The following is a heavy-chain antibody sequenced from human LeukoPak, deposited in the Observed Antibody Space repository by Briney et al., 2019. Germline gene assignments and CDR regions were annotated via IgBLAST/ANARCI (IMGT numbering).Heavy chain of an antibody. CDR1: GGTFSSYA. CDR2: ISPIFGTA. CDR3: ARSRVVATGEGHFDY. D-gene: IGHD5-12*01. V-gene: IGHV1-69*13. Sequence: PSASVKVSCKASGGTFSSYAISWVRQAPGQGLEWMGGISPIFGTANYAQKFQGRVTITADESTSTAYMELSSLRSEDTAVYYCARSRVVATGEGHFDYWGQGTLVTVSS. J-gene: IGHJ4*02.